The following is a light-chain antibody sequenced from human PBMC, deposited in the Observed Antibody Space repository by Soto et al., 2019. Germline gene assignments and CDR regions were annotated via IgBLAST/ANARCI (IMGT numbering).Light chain of an antibody. Sequence: QLVLTHPPAASGTPGQRVSISCSGSSSNIGSNTVNWYQQLPGAAPKLLIYSNNQQPSGVPDRFSGSKSGASASLAISGIECEDDADYYCAACEDRLNVYIFGTGTK. J-gene: IGLJ1*01. V-gene: IGLV1-44*01. CDR1: SSNIGSNT. CDR3: AACEDRLNVYI. CDR2: SNN.